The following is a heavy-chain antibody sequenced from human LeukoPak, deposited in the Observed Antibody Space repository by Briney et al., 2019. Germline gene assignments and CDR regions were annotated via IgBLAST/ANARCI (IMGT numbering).Heavy chain of an antibody. CDR1: GGTFSSYA. CDR3: ARDTANTAMVNYYYYGMDV. D-gene: IGHD5-18*01. Sequence: GASVKVSCKASGGTFSSYAISWVRQAPGQGLEWMGGIIPIFGTASYAQKFQGRVTITADESTSTAYMELSSLRSEDTAVHYCARDTANTAMVNYYYYGMDVWGQGTTVTVFS. CDR2: IIPIFGTA. J-gene: IGHJ6*02. V-gene: IGHV1-69*13.